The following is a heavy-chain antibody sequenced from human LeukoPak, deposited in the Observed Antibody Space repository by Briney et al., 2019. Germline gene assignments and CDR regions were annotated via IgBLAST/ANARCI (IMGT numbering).Heavy chain of an antibody. CDR3: ARDLPRDGYNRYYYYYYMDV. CDR1: GYTFTCHY. D-gene: IGHD5-24*01. J-gene: IGHJ6*03. V-gene: IGHV1-69*05. Sequence: GASVKVSCKASGYTFTCHYMHWARQAPGQGLEWMGGIIPIFGTANYAQKFQGRVTITTDESTSTAYMELSSLRSEDTAVYYCARDLPRDGYNRYYYYYYMDVWGKGTTVTVSS. CDR2: IIPIFGTA.